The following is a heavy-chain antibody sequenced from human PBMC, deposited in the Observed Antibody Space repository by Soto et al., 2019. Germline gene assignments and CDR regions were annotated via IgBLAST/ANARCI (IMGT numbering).Heavy chain of an antibody. CDR1: GGSISSYY. Sequence: SETLSLTCTVSGGSISSYYWSWIRQPPGKGLEWIGYIYYSGSTNYNPSLKSRVTISVDTSKNQFSLKLSSVTAADTAVYYCARAYRYYDILTGYFIWYYFDYWGQGTLVTVSS. D-gene: IGHD3-9*01. CDR3: ARAYRYYDILTGYFIWYYFDY. CDR2: IYYSGST. V-gene: IGHV4-59*01. J-gene: IGHJ4*02.